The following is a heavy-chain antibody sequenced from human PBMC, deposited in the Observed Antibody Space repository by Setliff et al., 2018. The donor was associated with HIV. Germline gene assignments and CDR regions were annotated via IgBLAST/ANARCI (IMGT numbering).Heavy chain of an antibody. CDR3: VRAAAGLDI. Sequence: PGGSLRLSCESSGFTFNNYWMSWVRQAPGKGLEGVGRTRNKANGYITEYAASVQGRFTISSDTSKDSLFLQMNNLKTEDTAVYYCVRAAAGLDIWSQGNRVTVSS. J-gene: IGHJ4*02. CDR1: GFTFNNYW. V-gene: IGHV3-72*01. CDR2: TRNKANGYIT.